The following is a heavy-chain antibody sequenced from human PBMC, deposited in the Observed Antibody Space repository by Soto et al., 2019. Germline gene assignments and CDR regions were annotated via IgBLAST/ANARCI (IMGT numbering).Heavy chain of an antibody. D-gene: IGHD6-13*01. J-gene: IGHJ6*03. V-gene: IGHV3-23*01. CDR3: AKSPYSSPMHKYYYYYYMDV. Sequence: GGSLRLSCAASGFTFSSYAMSWVRQAPGKGLEWVSAISGSGGSTYYADSVKGRFTISRDNSKNTLYLQMNSLRAEDTAVYYCAKSPYSSPMHKYYYYYYMDVWGKGTTVTVSS. CDR2: ISGSGGST. CDR1: GFTFSSYA.